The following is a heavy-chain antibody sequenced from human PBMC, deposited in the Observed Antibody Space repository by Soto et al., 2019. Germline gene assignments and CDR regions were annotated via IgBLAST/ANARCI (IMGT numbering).Heavy chain of an antibody. D-gene: IGHD6-19*01. Sequence: GGSRRPSCAASGYTFPSSAITRVLQAPWKGLEWVSSISDRGGNTYYADSVKGRLTISRDNSKKSLYLEMNSLRAEDTAVYYCAKPKHWLVIGQLDYWGRGTLVPVSS. CDR1: GYTFPSSA. V-gene: IGHV3-23*01. CDR3: AKPKHWLVIGQLDY. CDR2: ISDRGGNT. J-gene: IGHJ4*02.